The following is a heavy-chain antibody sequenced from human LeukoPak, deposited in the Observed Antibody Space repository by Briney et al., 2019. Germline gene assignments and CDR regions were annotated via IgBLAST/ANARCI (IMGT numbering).Heavy chain of an antibody. CDR1: GFTFSSYA. CDR2: ISDSGGST. D-gene: IGHD6-19*01. V-gene: IGHV3-23*01. CDR3: AKDGEQWLVQDFDY. J-gene: IGHJ4*02. Sequence: GGSLRLSCAASGFTFSSYAMSWVRQAPGKGLEWVSAISDSGGSTYYADSVKGRFTVSRDNSKNTLYLQMNSLRAEDTAVYYCAKDGEQWLVQDFDYRGQGTLVTVSS.